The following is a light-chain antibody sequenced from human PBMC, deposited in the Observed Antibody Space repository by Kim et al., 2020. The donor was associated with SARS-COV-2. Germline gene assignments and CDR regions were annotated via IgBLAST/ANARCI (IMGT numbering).Light chain of an antibody. J-gene: IGKJ2*01. Sequence: SVGDRVTITCRASQSISSWFAWYQQKPGKAPKLLIYKASSLESGVPSRFSGSGSGTEFTLTISSLQPDDFATYYCQQYNSYSPRYNFGQGTKLEI. CDR1: QSISSW. CDR2: KAS. CDR3: QQYNSYSPRYN. V-gene: IGKV1-5*03.